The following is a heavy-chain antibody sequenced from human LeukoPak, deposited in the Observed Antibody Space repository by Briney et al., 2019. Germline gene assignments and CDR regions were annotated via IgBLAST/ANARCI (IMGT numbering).Heavy chain of an antibody. CDR1: GFTFRSYP. CDR2: ISGSAGRT. V-gene: IGHV3-23*01. CDR3: AKDLPAGSWGSVDFYYGLDV. J-gene: IGHJ6*02. D-gene: IGHD3-16*01. Sequence: GGSLRLSCAASGFTFRSYPMNWVRQAPGKGLEWVTFISGSAGRTYYADSVQGRFTIPRDNSKDTLYLQMNSLRADDTAVYYCAKDLPAGSWGSVDFYYGLDVWGQGTTVTVSS.